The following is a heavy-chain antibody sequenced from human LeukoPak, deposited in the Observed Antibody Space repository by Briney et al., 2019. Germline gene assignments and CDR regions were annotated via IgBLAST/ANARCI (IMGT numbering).Heavy chain of an antibody. D-gene: IGHD5-18*01. CDR1: GGSISSYY. Sequence: SETLSLTCTVSGGSISSYYWSWIRQPPGKGLEWIGYIYYSGSTNYNPSLKSRVTTSVDTSKNQFSLRLSSVTAADTAVYFCARGRTQLWFFDYWGQGTLVTVSS. CDR2: IYYSGST. V-gene: IGHV4-59*12. CDR3: ARGRTQLWFFDY. J-gene: IGHJ4*02.